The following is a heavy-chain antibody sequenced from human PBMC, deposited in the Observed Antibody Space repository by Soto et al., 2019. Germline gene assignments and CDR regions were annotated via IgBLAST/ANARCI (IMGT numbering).Heavy chain of an antibody. CDR1: GYSFYSHS. J-gene: IGHJ6*02. CDR2: ISADNGNT. D-gene: IGHD5-18*01. CDR3: ARCIQQDYYYGMDV. V-gene: IGHV1-18*01. Sequence: ASVKVSCKASGYSFYSHSISWVRQAPGQGLEWMGRISADNGNTKYAQKFRGRVTMTTDTSTSTVYMELRNLRSDDTAVYYCARCIQQDYYYGMDVWGQGTTVTVSS.